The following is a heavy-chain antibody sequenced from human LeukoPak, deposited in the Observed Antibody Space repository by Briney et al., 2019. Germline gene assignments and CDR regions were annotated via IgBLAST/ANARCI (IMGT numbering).Heavy chain of an antibody. Sequence: ASVKVSCKASGGTFSSYAISWVRQAPGQGLEWMGWINPNSGGTNYAQKFQGRVTMTRDTSISTAYMELSRLRSDDTAVYYCARGQYYYDSSGHYYFDYWGQGTLVTVSS. CDR1: GGTFSSYA. D-gene: IGHD3-22*01. J-gene: IGHJ4*02. CDR2: INPNSGGT. V-gene: IGHV1-2*02. CDR3: ARGQYYYDSSGHYYFDY.